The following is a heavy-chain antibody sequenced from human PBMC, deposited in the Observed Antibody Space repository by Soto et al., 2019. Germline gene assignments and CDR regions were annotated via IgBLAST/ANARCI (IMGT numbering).Heavy chain of an antibody. CDR1: GGSISTSSYY. CDR2: IYYSGST. D-gene: IGHD6-13*01. J-gene: IGHJ4*02. Sequence: LSLTCTVSGGSISTSSYYWGWIRQPPGKGLEWIGSIYYSGSTYYNPSLKSRVTISADTSKNQFSLKLSSVTAADTAVYYCARLIAAAGGNRAYWGQGTLVTVSS. V-gene: IGHV4-39*01. CDR3: ARLIAAAGGNRAY.